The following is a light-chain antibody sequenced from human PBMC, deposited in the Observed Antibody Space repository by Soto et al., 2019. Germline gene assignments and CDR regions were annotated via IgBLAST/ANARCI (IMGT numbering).Light chain of an antibody. CDR2: EVS. V-gene: IGLV2-23*02. CDR1: SSDVWSYNL. Sequence: QSALTQPASGSGSPGQSITISCTGTSSDVWSYNLVSWYQQHPGKAPKLMIYEVSKRPSGVSHRFSGSKSGNTASLTISGLQAEDEADYYCCSYAGSSTLEVFGTENKLTVL. J-gene: IGLJ1*01. CDR3: CSYAGSSTLEV.